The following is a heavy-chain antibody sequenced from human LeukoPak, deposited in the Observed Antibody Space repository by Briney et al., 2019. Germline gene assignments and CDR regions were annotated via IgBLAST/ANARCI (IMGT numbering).Heavy chain of an antibody. CDR3: ARVTGYMIEDYFDY. CDR2: IYYSGST. CDR1: GGSISSYY. J-gene: IGHJ4*02. V-gene: IGHV4-59*01. Sequence: SETLSLTCTVSGGSISSYYWSWIRQPPGKGLEWSGYIYYSGSTNYNPSLKSRVTISVDTSKNQFSLRLSSVTAADTAVYYCARVTGYMIEDYFDYWGQGTLVTVSS. D-gene: IGHD3-22*01.